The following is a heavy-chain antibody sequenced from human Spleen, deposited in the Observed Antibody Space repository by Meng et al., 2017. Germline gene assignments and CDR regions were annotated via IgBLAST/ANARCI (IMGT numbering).Heavy chain of an antibody. CDR1: GDSISSDNSY. CDR2: IYSTGET. J-gene: IGHJ4*02. D-gene: IGHD5-24*01. V-gene: IGHV4-30-4*01. Sequence: QVQLQESGRGLVRPSQTLSLTCTVSGDSISSDNSYWSWIRQSPGRGLEWIGFIYSTGETYYNPSLKSRLTISVDTSKNQFSLKLVSVTAADTAVYFCARVETATTNPYFDYWGQGTLVTVSS. CDR3: ARVETATTNPYFDY.